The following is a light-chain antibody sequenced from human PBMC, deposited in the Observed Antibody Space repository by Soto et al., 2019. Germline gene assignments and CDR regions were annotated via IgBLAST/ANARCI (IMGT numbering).Light chain of an antibody. J-gene: IGKJ1*01. Sequence: DIQITPSPSTPSASVGDRVTITCRASQSISSWLAWYQQKPGKAPKLPIYKASSLESGVPSRFRGSGSGTEFTLPIRSMKPDEFATYYCQQYNSYWTVGQGNKGDIK. V-gene: IGKV1-5*03. CDR3: QQYNSYWT. CDR2: KAS. CDR1: QSISSW.